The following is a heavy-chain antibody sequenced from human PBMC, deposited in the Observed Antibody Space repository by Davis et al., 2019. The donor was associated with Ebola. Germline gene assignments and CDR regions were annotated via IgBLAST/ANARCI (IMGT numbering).Heavy chain of an antibody. J-gene: IGHJ6*03. Sequence: PGGSLRLSCAVYGGSFSGYYWSWIRQPPGKGLEWIGEINHSGSTNYNPSLKSRVTISVDTSKNQFSLKLSSVTAADTAVYYCARAWGGVRGVIGGYYYYYMDVWGKGTTVTVSS. D-gene: IGHD3-10*01. CDR1: GGSFSGYY. CDR3: ARAWGGVRGVIGGYYYYYMDV. V-gene: IGHV4-34*01. CDR2: INHSGST.